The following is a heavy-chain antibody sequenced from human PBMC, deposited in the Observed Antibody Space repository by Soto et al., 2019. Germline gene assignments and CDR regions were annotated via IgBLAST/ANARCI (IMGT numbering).Heavy chain of an antibody. CDR2: IYYRGST. J-gene: IGHJ5*02. CDR1: GGSVSSGSYY. D-gene: IGHD5-18*01. CDR3: ARSCIVGREVHTGFDP. V-gene: IGHV4-61*01. Sequence: SETLSLTCPVSGGSVSSGSYYWSWIRQPPGKGLEWIGYIYYRGSTNYNPSLKSRLTISIDTSKSQISLRLTSMTTADTAGYYCARSCIVGREVHTGFDPRGQGTQVTV.